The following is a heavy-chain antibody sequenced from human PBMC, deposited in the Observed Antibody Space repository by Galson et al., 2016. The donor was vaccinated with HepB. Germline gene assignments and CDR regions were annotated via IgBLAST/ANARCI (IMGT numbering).Heavy chain of an antibody. J-gene: IGHJ5*02. CDR3: ARDPLLWGHWFDP. V-gene: IGHV3-74*01. CDR1: GFTFSSYW. D-gene: IGHD3-10*01. Sequence: SLRLSCAASGFTFSSYWMHWVRQSPEEGLVWVSHINSDGSTTAYEASVKGRFTISRDNAKKTLYLQMNSLRVEGTAVSYCARDPLLWGHWFDPWGQGTLVTVSS. CDR2: INSDGSTT.